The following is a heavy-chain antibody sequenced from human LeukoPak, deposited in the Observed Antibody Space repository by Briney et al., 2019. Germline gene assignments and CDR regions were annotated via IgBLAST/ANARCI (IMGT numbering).Heavy chain of an antibody. D-gene: IGHD3-22*01. J-gene: IGHJ4*02. V-gene: IGHV3-48*01. CDR2: ISSSSSTI. CDR1: GFTFSSYS. CDR3: ARNGGPNYYDSSGYIIFDY. Sequence: GGSLRLSCAASGFTFSSYSMNWVRQAPGKGLEGVSYISSSSSTIYYADSVKGRFTISRDNAKNSLYLQMNSLRAEDTAVYYCARNGGPNYYDSSGYIIFDYWGQGTLVTVSS.